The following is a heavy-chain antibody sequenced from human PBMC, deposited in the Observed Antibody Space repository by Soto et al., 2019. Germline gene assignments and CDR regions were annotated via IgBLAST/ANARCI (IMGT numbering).Heavy chain of an antibody. J-gene: IGHJ6*02. D-gene: IGHD6-6*01. CDR3: AKERAARRFLPGPDYYYGMDV. CDR2: ISSSSSTI. V-gene: IGHV3-48*01. CDR1: GFTFSSYS. Sequence: GGSLRLSCAASGFTFSSYSMNWVRQAPGKGLEWVSYISSSSSTIYYADSVKGRFTISRDNSKNTLYLQMNSLRAEDTAVYYCAKERAARRFLPGPDYYYGMDVWGQGTTVTVSS.